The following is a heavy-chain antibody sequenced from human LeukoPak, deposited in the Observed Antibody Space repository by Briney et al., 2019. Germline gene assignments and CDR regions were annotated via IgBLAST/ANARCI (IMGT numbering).Heavy chain of an antibody. Sequence: GGSLRLSCVASGFTFSSYGMSWVRQAPGKGLEWVSAMSGSGGSTYYADSVKGRFTISRDNSKNTLYLQMNSLRAEDTAVYYCAMSIGANYYDSSGYSPFDFWGQGTLVTVSS. V-gene: IGHV3-23*01. J-gene: IGHJ4*02. CDR2: MSGSGGST. CDR3: AMSIGANYYDSSGYSPFDF. CDR1: GFTFSSYG. D-gene: IGHD3-22*01.